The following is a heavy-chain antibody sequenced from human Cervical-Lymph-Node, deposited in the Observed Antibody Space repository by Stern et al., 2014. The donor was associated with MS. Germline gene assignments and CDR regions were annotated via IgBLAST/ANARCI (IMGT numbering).Heavy chain of an antibody. CDR3: TRGAWSVDY. J-gene: IGHJ4*02. D-gene: IGHD6-19*01. Sequence: EVHLVEFRGAVVKPGRSLRLYCTASGFGFGDYAMSLFRQAPGKGLVWVGFIRNKAYGGTTEIAASVKGRFTISRDDSKSIAYLQMNSLKIEDTAVYYCTRGAWSVDYWGQGTLVIVSS. V-gene: IGHV3-49*05. CDR2: IRNKAYGGTT. CDR1: GFGFGDYA.